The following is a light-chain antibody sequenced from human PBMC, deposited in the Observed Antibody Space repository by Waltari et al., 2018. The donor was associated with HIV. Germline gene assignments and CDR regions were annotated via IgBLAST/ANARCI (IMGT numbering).Light chain of an antibody. CDR3: AAWDESLNAWV. CDR1: RSNIGSND. Sequence: QSVLPQPPSASGTPGQRVTISCSGSRSNIGSNDVNWYQQVPGTAPKFLMYSNNKRPSGVPDRFSGSESGTSASLAISGLQSDDEADYYCAAWDESLNAWVFGGGTRLTVL. J-gene: IGLJ3*02. CDR2: SNN. V-gene: IGLV1-44*01.